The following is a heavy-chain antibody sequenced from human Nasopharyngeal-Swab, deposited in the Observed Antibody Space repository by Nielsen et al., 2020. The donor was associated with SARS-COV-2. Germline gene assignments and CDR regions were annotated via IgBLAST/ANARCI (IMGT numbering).Heavy chain of an antibody. D-gene: IGHD3-22*01. CDR3: ARRRSSGRYFFDY. J-gene: IGHJ4*01. CDR1: GGSFSGYY. CDR2: INHIGST. V-gene: IGHV4-34*01. Sequence: SETLSLTCAVYGGSFSGYYWSWIRQTPGKGLEWNGEINHIGSTNYNPSLKSRVTLSAYMSKNQLSLKLNSVTAADTAVYYCARRRSSGRYFFDYWGRGTPVTVSS.